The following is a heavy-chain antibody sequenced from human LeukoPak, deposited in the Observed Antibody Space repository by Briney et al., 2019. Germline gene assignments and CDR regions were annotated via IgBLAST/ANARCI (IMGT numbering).Heavy chain of an antibody. CDR3: ARDHRLGVMVAYGMDV. Sequence: GASVKVSCKASGYSLTSYGISWVRQAPGQGLEWMGWISAYNGNTNYAQKLQGRVTMTTDTSTSTAYMELRSLRSDDTAVYYCARDHRLGVMVAYGMDVWGQGTTVTVSS. V-gene: IGHV1-18*01. CDR1: GYSLTSYG. CDR2: ISAYNGNT. D-gene: IGHD2-15*01. J-gene: IGHJ6*02.